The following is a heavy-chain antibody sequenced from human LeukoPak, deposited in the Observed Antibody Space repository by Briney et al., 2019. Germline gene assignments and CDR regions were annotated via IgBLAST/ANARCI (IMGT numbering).Heavy chain of an antibody. Sequence: PGGSLRLSCTVSGFTVSSNSMSWVRQAPGKGLEWVSFIYSDNTHYSDSVKGRFTISRDNSKNTLYLQMNSLRAEDTALYHCARVYYGSGSYFGPIDYWGQGTLVTVSS. CDR3: ARVYYGSGSYFGPIDY. CDR2: IYSDNT. D-gene: IGHD3-10*01. CDR1: GFTVSSNS. V-gene: IGHV3-53*01. J-gene: IGHJ4*02.